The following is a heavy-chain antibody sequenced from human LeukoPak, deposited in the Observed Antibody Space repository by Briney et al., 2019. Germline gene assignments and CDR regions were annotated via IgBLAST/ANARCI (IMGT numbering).Heavy chain of an antibody. D-gene: IGHD6-19*01. Sequence: GGSLRLSCAASGFTFSSYAMSWVRQAPGKGLEWVSALSGSGGSTYYADSVKGRFTISRDNSKNTLYLQMNSLRAEDTAVYYCAKGKEGSSGWLNWFDPWGQGTLVTVSS. CDR3: AKGKEGSSGWLNWFDP. CDR2: LSGSGGST. V-gene: IGHV3-23*01. CDR1: GFTFSSYA. J-gene: IGHJ5*02.